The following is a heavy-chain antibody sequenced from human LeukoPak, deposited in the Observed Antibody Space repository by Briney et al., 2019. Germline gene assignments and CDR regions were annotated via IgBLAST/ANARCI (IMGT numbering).Heavy chain of an antibody. CDR3: ARMQGGGDRNWFDP. J-gene: IGHJ5*02. V-gene: IGHV1-18*01. CDR2: ISAYNGNT. D-gene: IGHD2-21*02. Sequence: ASVKVSCXASGYTFTSYGISWVRPAPGQGLEWMGWISAYNGNTNYAQKLQGRVTMTTDTSTSTAYMELRSLRSDDTAVYYCARMQGGGDRNWFDPWGQGILVTVSS. CDR1: GYTFTSYG.